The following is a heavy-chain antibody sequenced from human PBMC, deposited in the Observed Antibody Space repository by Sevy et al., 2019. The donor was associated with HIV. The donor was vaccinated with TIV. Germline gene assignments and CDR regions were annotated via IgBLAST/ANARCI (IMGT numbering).Heavy chain of an antibody. CDR1: GYMFIAYF. CDR3: ARVLYNDSSAYSFDY. J-gene: IGHJ4*02. D-gene: IGHD3-22*01. CDR2: INPKSGDT. V-gene: IGHV1-2*06. Sequence: ASVKVSCKASGYMFIAYFIHWVRQAPGQGLEWMGRINPKSGDTNYAQKFQGRVTMTRDTSINTAYMELSRLRSDDTAVYSCARVLYNDSSAYSFDYWGQGTLVTVSS.